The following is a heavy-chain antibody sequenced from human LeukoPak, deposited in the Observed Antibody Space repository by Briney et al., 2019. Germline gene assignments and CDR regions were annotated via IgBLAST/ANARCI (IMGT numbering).Heavy chain of an antibody. J-gene: IGHJ6*03. D-gene: IGHD3-16*01. CDR3: ARGGGSTTDPNYYYYYMDV. CDR2: INPSGGST. CDR1: GYTFSIYN. Sequence: ASVKVSCKASGYTFSIYNMHWVRQAPGQGLEWMGIINPSGGSTTNAQKFQGRVTITTDESTSTAYMELSSLRSEDTAVYYCARGGGSTTDPNYYYYYMDVWGKGTTVTVSS. V-gene: IGHV1-46*01.